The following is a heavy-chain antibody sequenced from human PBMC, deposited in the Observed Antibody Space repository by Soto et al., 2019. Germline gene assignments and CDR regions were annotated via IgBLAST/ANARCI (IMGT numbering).Heavy chain of an antibody. CDR2: ITYDGRNK. CDR3: AKDRGGGTFYTPLGF. D-gene: IGHD1-7*01. V-gene: IGHV3-30*18. Sequence: HVQLVESGGGVVQPGGSLRLSWQASGFNFDNYGMHWVRQAPGKGLEWVAVITYDGRNKYYADSVKGRFTISREKSTNKLSLHLNTLKPEDTAVYHCAKDRGGGTFYTPLGFWGQGTLVTVSS. J-gene: IGHJ4*02. CDR1: GFNFDNYG.